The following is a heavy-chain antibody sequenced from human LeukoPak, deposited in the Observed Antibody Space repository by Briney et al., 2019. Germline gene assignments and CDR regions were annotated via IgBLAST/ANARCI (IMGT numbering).Heavy chain of an antibody. D-gene: IGHD2-2*01. CDR1: GFAFDDYA. Sequence: GRSLRLSCAASGFAFDDYAMHWVRQAPGKGLEWVSGISWSSGSIGYADSVKGRFTISRDNAKNSLYLQMNSLRAEDVAFYYCTKSGCSSTACYYNKWGQGTLVTVSS. CDR2: ISWSSGSI. J-gene: IGHJ4*02. V-gene: IGHV3-9*03. CDR3: TKSGCSSTACYYNK.